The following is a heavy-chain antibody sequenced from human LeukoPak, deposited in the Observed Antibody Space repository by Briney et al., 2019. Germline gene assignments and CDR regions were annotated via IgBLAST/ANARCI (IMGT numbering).Heavy chain of an antibody. CDR1: GISFSRYA. D-gene: IGHD2-2*03. V-gene: IGHV3-30*04. Sequence: PGGSLRLSCAASGISFSRYAMHWVRQAPGKGLEWVAVISYDGSTEYYADSVKGRFTISRDNPKNTLYVQMNSLRVDDTAVYYCVRDGYCGSASCRGWFDPWGQGTLVTVSS. CDR3: VRDGYCGSASCRGWFDP. CDR2: ISYDGSTE. J-gene: IGHJ5*02.